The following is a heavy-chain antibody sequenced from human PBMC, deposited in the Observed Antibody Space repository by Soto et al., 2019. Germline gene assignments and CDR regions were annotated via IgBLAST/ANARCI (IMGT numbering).Heavy chain of an antibody. J-gene: IGHJ4*02. V-gene: IGHV3-9*01. CDR2: ISWNSGSI. Sequence: EVQLVESGGGLVQPGRSLRLSCAASGFTFDDYAMHWVRQAPGKGLEWVSGISWNSGSIGYADSVKGRFTISRDNAKNSLYLQMNSLRAEDTALYYCAKDIIRSLVAGPSYDYWGQGTLVTVSS. CDR3: AKDIIRSLVAGPSYDY. D-gene: IGHD6-19*01. CDR1: GFTFDDYA.